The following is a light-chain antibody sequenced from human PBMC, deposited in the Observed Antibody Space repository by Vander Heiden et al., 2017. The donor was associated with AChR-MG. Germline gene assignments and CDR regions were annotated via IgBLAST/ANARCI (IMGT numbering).Light chain of an antibody. J-gene: IGKJ2*01. CDR3: QQYGSSPRVT. V-gene: IGKV3-20*01. CDR1: QSVSSSY. Sequence: EIVLTQPPGTLSLSAGERATLTCRASQSVSSSYLAWYQQQPGQAPRLLIYGASSRATGIPDRFSGSGSGTAFTLTISRLEPEDFAVYYCQQYGSSPRVTFGQGTKLEIK. CDR2: GAS.